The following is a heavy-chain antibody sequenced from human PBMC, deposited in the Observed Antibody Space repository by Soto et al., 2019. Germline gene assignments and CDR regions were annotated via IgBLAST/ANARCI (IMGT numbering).Heavy chain of an antibody. V-gene: IGHV3-9*01. D-gene: IGHD3-3*01. CDR3: AKDIGILGAFDI. Sequence: EVQLVESGGGLVQPGRSLRLSCAASGFTFDDYAMHWVRQAPGKGLEWVSGISWNSGSIGYADSVKGRFTISRDNAKNSLYLQMNSLRAEDTALYYCAKDIGILGAFDIWGQGTMVTVSS. CDR1: GFTFDDYA. CDR2: ISWNSGSI. J-gene: IGHJ3*02.